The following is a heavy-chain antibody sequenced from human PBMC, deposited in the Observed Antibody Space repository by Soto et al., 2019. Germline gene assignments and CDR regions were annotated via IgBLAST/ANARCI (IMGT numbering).Heavy chain of an antibody. CDR2: ISGSGGST. CDR3: AKHLVAVTGTTGPNYFDY. CDR1: GFTFSSYA. Sequence: PGGSLRLSCAASGFTFSSYAMSWVRQAPGKGLEWVSAISGSGGSTYYADSVKGRFTISRDNSKNTLYLQMNSLRAEDTAVYYSAKHLVAVTGTTGPNYFDYWGQGTLVTVSS. D-gene: IGHD1-20*01. J-gene: IGHJ4*02. V-gene: IGHV3-23*01.